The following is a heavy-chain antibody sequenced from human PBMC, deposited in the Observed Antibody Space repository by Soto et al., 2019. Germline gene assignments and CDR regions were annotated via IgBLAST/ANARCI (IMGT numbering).Heavy chain of an antibody. J-gene: IGHJ4*02. CDR3: ARAVTLYYDSSGYYPAPLDY. Sequence: GGSLRLSCAASGFTFSSYDMHWVRQATGKGLEWVSAIGTAGDTYYPGSVKGRFTISRENAKNSLYLQMNSLRAGDTAVYYCARAVTLYYDSSGYYPAPLDYWGQGTLVTAPQ. CDR1: GFTFSSYD. V-gene: IGHV3-13*01. D-gene: IGHD3-22*01. CDR2: IGTAGDT.